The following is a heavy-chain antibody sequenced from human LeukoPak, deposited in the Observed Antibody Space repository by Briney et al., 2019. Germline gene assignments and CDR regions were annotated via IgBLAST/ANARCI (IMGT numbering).Heavy chain of an antibody. V-gene: IGHV7-4-1*02. CDR3: ARVRGVGKSSPYYYMDV. Sequence: ASVKLSCKVSGYTFTSYAMNWARQAPGHGLEWMGWINTNTGNLTYAQGFTGRFVFSLDTSVSTAYLQISSLKAEDTAAYYCARVRGVGKSSPYYYMDVWGKGTTVTVSS. CDR1: GYTFTSYA. CDR2: INTNTGNL. J-gene: IGHJ6*03. D-gene: IGHD2-8*02.